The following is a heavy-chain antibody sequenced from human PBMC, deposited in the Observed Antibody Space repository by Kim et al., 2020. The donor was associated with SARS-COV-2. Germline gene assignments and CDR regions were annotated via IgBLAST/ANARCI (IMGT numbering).Heavy chain of an antibody. CDR1: GYTFTGYY. CDR2: INPNSGGT. CDR3: ASSAADYGSGGGFDY. D-gene: IGHD3-10*01. J-gene: IGHJ4*02. Sequence: ASVKVSCKASGYTFTGYYMHWVRQAPGQGLEWMGWINPNSGGTNYAQKFQGRVTMTRDTSISTAYMELSRLRSDDTAVYYCASSAADYGSGGGFDYWGQGTLVTVSS. V-gene: IGHV1-2*02.